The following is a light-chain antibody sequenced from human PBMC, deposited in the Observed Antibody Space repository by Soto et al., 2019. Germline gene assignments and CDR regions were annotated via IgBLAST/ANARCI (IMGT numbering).Light chain of an antibody. V-gene: IGKV1-39*01. CDR1: QNIRNF. J-gene: IGKJ5*01. CDR2: FTS. CDR3: QQSYSTPSIT. Sequence: DIQMTQAPSSLSASVGDRVNITCRASQNIRNFLNWYQQKPGKAPKFRISFTSNLQSGVPSRFSGSGSGTDFTLTISSLQPEDFATYYCQQSYSTPSITFGLGTRLA.